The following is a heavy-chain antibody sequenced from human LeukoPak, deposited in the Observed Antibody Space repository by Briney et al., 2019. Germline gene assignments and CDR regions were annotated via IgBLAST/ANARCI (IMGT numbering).Heavy chain of an antibody. V-gene: IGHV4-59*08. CDR1: GGSISSYY. CDR3: ARGGAYDSSGYYTIQH. CDR2: IYYSGST. J-gene: IGHJ1*01. Sequence: SETLSPTCTVSGGSISSYYWSWIRQPPGKGLEWIGYIYYSGSTNYNPSLKSRVTISVDTSKNQFSLKLSSVTAADTAVYYCARGGAYDSSGYYTIQHWGQGTLVTVSS. D-gene: IGHD3-22*01.